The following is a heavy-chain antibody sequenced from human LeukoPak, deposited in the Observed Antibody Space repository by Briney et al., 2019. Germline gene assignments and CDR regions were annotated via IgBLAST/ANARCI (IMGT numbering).Heavy chain of an antibody. CDR3: ARRATGRDYYYYGMDV. V-gene: IGHV4-30-2*01. CDR2: IYHSGST. D-gene: IGHD1-14*01. J-gene: IGHJ6*02. Sequence: SETLSLTCAVSGGSISSGGYSWSWIRQPPGKGLEWIGYIYHSGSTYYNPSLKSRVTISVDRSKNQFSLKLSSVTAADTAVYYCARRATGRDYYYYGMDVWGQGTTVTVSS. CDR1: GGSISSGGYS.